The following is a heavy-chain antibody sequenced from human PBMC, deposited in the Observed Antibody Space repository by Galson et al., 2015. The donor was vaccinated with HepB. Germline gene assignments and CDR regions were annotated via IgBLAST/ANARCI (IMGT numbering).Heavy chain of an antibody. Sequence: PALVKPTQTLTLTCTFSGFSLSTSGVGVGWIRQPPGKALEWLALIYWDDDKRYSPSLKSRLTITKDTSKNQVVLTMTNMDPVDTATYYCALSIRGYSYGYYGMDVWGQGTTVTVSS. CDR1: GFSLSTSGVG. CDR3: ALSIRGYSYGYYGMDV. J-gene: IGHJ6*02. D-gene: IGHD5-18*01. CDR2: IYWDDDK. V-gene: IGHV2-5*02.